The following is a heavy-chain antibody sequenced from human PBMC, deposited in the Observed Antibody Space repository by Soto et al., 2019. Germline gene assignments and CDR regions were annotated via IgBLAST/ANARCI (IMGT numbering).Heavy chain of an antibody. CDR3: AREDNGSGSYYTGYYYYYGMDV. J-gene: IGHJ6*02. Sequence: SVKVSCKASGGTFSSYAISWVRQAPGQGLEWMGGIIPIFGTANYAQKFQGRVTITADKSTSTAYMELSSLRSEDTAVYYCAREDNGSGSYYTGYYYYYGMDVWGQGTTVTVSS. CDR2: IIPIFGTA. V-gene: IGHV1-69*06. D-gene: IGHD3-10*01. CDR1: GGTFSSYA.